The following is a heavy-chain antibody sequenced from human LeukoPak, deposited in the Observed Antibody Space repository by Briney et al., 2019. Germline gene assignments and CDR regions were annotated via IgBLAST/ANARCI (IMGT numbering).Heavy chain of an antibody. J-gene: IGHJ4*02. V-gene: IGHV1-2*02. D-gene: IGHD3-10*01. CDR1: GYTFTGYH. CDR3: ASLGSGGSFGY. Sequence: VASVKVSCKASGYTFTGYHMNWVRQAPGQGLEWMGWINPNSGGTKYAQKFQGRVTMTRDTSISTAYMELSSLTSDDTAIFYCASLGSGGSFGYWGQGTLVTVSS. CDR2: INPNSGGT.